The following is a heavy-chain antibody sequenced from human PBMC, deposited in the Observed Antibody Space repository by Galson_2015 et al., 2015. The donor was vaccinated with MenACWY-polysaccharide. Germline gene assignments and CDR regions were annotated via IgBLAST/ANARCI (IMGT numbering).Heavy chain of an antibody. D-gene: IGHD6-13*01. Sequence: SLRLSCAASGFTFSSLWMHWVRHAPGKGLVWVSSINSDGSTTIYADSVSGRFTISRDNAKNTLCLQMNSLRAEDTAVYYCASGGAAAGYLFDSWGQGVLVTVSS. CDR3: ASGGAAAGYLFDS. J-gene: IGHJ4*02. CDR2: INSDGSTT. V-gene: IGHV3-74*01. CDR1: GFTFSSLW.